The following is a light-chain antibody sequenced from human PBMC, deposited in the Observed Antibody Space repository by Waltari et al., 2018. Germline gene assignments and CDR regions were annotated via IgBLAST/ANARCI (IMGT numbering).Light chain of an antibody. CDR2: EVN. Sequence: QSALTQPASVSGSPGQSITISCPGTNNDIGSYNLVSWYQQHPAKAPKVIIFEVNKRPSGVSNRFSGSKSGNTASLTVSGLHPEDEADYYCCSYAGTPRVVFGGGTKLTVL. J-gene: IGLJ2*01. CDR1: NNDIGSYNL. CDR3: CSYAGTPRVV. V-gene: IGLV2-23*02.